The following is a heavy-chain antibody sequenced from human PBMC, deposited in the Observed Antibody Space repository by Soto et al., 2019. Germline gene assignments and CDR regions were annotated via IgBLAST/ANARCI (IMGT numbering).Heavy chain of an antibody. CDR1: GGTFSSYA. Sequence: ASVKVSCKASGGTFSSYAISWVRQAPGQGLEWMGGIIPIFGTANYAQKFQGRVTITADESTSTAYMELSSLRSEDTAVYYCARDHSNLNYYYYGMDVWGQGTTVTVSS. CDR2: IIPIFGTA. CDR3: ARDHSNLNYYYYGMDV. V-gene: IGHV1-69*13. J-gene: IGHJ6*02. D-gene: IGHD4-4*01.